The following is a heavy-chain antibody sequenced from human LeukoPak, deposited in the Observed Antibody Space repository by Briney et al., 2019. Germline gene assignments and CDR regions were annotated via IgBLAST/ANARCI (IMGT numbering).Heavy chain of an antibody. CDR2: IYYSGST. Sequence: PSETLSLTCTVSGGSISSSSYYWGWIRQPPGKGLEWIGSIYYSGSTYYNPSLKSRVTISVDTSKDQFSLKLSSVTAADTAVYYCARVADSSGYYPSVYWYFDLWGRGTPVTVSS. V-gene: IGHV4-39*07. CDR3: ARVADSSGYYPSVYWYFDL. CDR1: GGSISSSSYY. D-gene: IGHD3-22*01. J-gene: IGHJ2*01.